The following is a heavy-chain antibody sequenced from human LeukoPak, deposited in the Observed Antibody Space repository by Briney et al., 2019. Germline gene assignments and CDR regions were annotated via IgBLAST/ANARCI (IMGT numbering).Heavy chain of an antibody. CDR2: IIPIFGTA. CDR3: ARGENYDILTGYPY. V-gene: IGHV1-69*13. D-gene: IGHD3-9*01. J-gene: IGHJ4*02. Sequence: SVKVSCKASGGTFSSYAISWVRQAPGQGLEWMGGIIPIFGTANYAQKFQGRVTVTADESTSTAYMELSSLRSEDTAVYYCARGENYDILTGYPYWGQGTLVTVSS. CDR1: GGTFSSYA.